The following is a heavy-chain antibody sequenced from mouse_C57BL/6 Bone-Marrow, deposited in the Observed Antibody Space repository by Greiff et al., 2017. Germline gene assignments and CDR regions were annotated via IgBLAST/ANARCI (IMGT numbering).Heavy chain of an antibody. CDR2: ITYDGSST. D-gene: IGHD2-4*01. Sequence: EVQRVESEGGLVQPGSSMKLSCTASGFTFSDYYMAWVRQVPEKGLEWVANITYDGSSTYYLDSLKSRFIISRDNAKNILYLQMSSLKSEDTATYYCARDNYDYDWYFDVWGTGTTVTVSS. CDR3: ARDNYDYDWYFDV. V-gene: IGHV5-16*01. J-gene: IGHJ1*03. CDR1: GFTFSDYY.